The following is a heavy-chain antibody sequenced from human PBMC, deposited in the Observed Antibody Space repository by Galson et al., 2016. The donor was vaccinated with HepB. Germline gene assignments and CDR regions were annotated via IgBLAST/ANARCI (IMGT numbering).Heavy chain of an antibody. Sequence: SLRLSCAASGFTVSSNYMSWVRQAPGKGLEWVSVIYSGGGTYYADSVKGRFTISRDNSKNTLYLQMNCLRAEDTAVYYCARDTKGRVEVVVAANYYYYGMDVWGQGTTVTVSS. CDR1: GFTVSSNY. CDR3: ARDTKGRVEVVVAANYYYYGMDV. D-gene: IGHD2-15*01. V-gene: IGHV3-53*01. CDR2: IYSGGGT. J-gene: IGHJ6*02.